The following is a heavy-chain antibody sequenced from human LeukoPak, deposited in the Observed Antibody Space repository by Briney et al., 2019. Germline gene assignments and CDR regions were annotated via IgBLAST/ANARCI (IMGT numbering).Heavy chain of an antibody. V-gene: IGHV3-74*01. CDR3: ARARRDGYNVFDY. CDR1: EFTFSRYW. CDR2: INSDGTST. J-gene: IGHJ4*02. Sequence: PGGSLRLSCAASEFTFSRYWIHWVRQAPGQGLVWVSRINSDGTSTIYADSVKGRFTISRDNAKNTLYLQVNSLRAEDTAVYYCARARRDGYNVFDYWGQGALVTVSS. D-gene: IGHD5-24*01.